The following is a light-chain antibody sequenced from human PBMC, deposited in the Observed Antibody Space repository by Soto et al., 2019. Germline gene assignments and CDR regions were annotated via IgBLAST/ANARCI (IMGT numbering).Light chain of an antibody. CDR1: QSVSGN. CDR3: QQYNNWPPLT. J-gene: IGKJ4*01. V-gene: IGKV3-15*01. CDR2: GAS. Sequence: EIVMTQSPATLSVSPGERATLSCRASQSVSGNLACYQQKPAQAPRLLIYGASTRATGIPARFSGSGSGTEFTLTISSLQSEDFAVYYCQQYNNWPPLTFGEGTKVEIK.